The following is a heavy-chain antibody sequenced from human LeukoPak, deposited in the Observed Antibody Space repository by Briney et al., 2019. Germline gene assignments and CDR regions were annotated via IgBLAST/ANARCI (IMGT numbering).Heavy chain of an antibody. Sequence: PSQTLSLTCTVSGGSISSGGYYWSWIRQHPGKGLEWIGYIYYSGSTYYNPSLKSRVTISVDTSKNQFSLKLSSVTVADTAVYYCARVPVSFRFYYFDYWGQGTLVTVSS. CDR1: GGSISSGGYY. CDR3: ARVPVSFRFYYFDY. J-gene: IGHJ4*02. V-gene: IGHV4-31*03. D-gene: IGHD3-3*01. CDR2: IYYSGST.